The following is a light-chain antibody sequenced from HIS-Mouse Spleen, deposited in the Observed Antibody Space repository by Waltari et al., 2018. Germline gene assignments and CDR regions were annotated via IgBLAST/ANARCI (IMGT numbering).Light chain of an antibody. V-gene: IGLV3-10*01. CDR2: EDS. Sequence: SYELTQPPSVSVSPGQTARITCPGVALPKKYAYWYQQNSGQAPVLVLYEDSKRPPGIPERFSGSSSGTMATLTISGAQVEDEADYYCYSTDSSGNHRVFGGVTKLTVL. J-gene: IGLJ2*01. CDR1: ALPKKY. CDR3: YSTDSSGNHRV.